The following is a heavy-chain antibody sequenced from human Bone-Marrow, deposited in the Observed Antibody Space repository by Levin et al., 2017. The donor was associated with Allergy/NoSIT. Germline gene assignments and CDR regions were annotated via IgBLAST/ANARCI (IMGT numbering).Heavy chain of an antibody. CDR3: AKDAGDDSSGYSYLHY. D-gene: IGHD3-22*01. CDR2: ISADGRNK. CDR1: GFSFSTYA. Sequence: GGSLRLSCAASGFSFSTYAMHWVRQAPGKGLEWVAVISADGRNKYYSDSLKGRFTISRDNSKNTVYLQTPSLRPEDTAVYYCAKDAGDDSSGYSYLHYWGQGTLVTVSA. V-gene: IGHV3-30*18. J-gene: IGHJ4*02.